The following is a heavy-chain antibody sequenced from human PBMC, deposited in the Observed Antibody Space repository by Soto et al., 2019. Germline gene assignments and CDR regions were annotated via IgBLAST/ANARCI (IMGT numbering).Heavy chain of an antibody. V-gene: IGHV1-18*04. D-gene: IGHD6-13*01. Sequence: ASVKVSCKASGYTFTSYGISWVRQAPGQGLEWMGWISAYNGNTNYAQKLQGRVTMTTDTSTSTAYMELRSLRSDDTAVYYCAREGDSSSWYDYYYGMDVWGQGTTVTVSS. J-gene: IGHJ6*02. CDR3: AREGDSSSWYDYYYGMDV. CDR1: GYTFTSYG. CDR2: ISAYNGNT.